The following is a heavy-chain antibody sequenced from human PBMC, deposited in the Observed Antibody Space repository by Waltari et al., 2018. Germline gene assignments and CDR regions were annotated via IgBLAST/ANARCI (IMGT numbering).Heavy chain of an antibody. CDR1: SSGGYY. J-gene: IGHJ5*02. D-gene: IGHD3-3*01. Sequence: SSGGYYWSWIRQHPGKGLEWIGYIYYSGSTYYNPSLKSRVTISVDTSKNQFSLKLSSVTAADTAVYYCAREGFGVEANWFDPWGQGTLVTVSS. CDR3: AREGFGVEANWFDP. V-gene: IGHV4-31*02. CDR2: IYYSGST.